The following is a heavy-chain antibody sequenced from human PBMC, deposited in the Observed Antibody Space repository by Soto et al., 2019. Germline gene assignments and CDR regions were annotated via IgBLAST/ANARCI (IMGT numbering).Heavy chain of an antibody. CDR2: ISGSGGST. V-gene: IGHV3-23*01. CDR1: GFTFSSYA. J-gene: IGHJ6*02. Sequence: GGSLSLSCAASGFTFSSYAMSWVRQAPGKGLEWVSAISGSGGSTYYADSVKGRFTISRDNSKNTLYLQMNSLRAEDTAVYYCAGRNDFWSGYYSPNYYYYGMDVWGQGTTVTVSS. D-gene: IGHD3-3*01. CDR3: AGRNDFWSGYYSPNYYYYGMDV.